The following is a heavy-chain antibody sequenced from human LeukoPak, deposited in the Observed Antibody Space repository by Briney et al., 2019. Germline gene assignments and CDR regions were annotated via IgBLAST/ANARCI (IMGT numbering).Heavy chain of an antibody. D-gene: IGHD1-1*01. CDR2: ISGSGSTI. Sequence: GGSLRLSCVASGLTFSTTSMNWVRQAPGKGLEWVSYISGSGSTIYSTDSVKGRFTISRDNARNSVYLQMNSLRDEDTATYYCTRGAIPGYGDNWFWFDSWGQGTLVSVSS. V-gene: IGHV3-48*02. CDR1: GLTFSTTS. J-gene: IGHJ5*01. CDR3: TRGAIPGYGDNWFWFDS.